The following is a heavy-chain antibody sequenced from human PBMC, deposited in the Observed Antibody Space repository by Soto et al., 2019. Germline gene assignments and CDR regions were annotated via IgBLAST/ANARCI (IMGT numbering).Heavy chain of an antibody. D-gene: IGHD4-17*01. CDR2: IYYSGST. CDR3: ARHPPYGPLDY. V-gene: IGHV4-39*01. J-gene: IGHJ4*02. Sequence: TLSLTCTVSGGCGCFISSSSYHWGWIRQPPGKGLEWIGNIYYSGSTYYNPSLKSRVTISGDTSKNQFSLRLTSVTAADTAVYYCARHPPYGPLDYRGQGTLVTVSS. CDR1: GGCGCFISSSSYH.